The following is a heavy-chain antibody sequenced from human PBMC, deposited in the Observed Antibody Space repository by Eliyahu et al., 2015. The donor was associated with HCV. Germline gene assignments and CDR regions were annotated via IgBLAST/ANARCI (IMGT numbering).Heavy chain of an antibody. D-gene: IGHD5-12*01. CDR3: ARDQSGYDPSQLPDYNYYYYYMDV. V-gene: IGHV3-7*01. Sequence: EVQLVESGGGLVQPGGSLXLSCAASDFIFXDFSMSWVRQPPGKGLEWVASIHQDGGEKYYVDSLKGRFTISRDNAKNSLYLQMNSLRADDTAVYYCARDQSGYDPSQLPDYNYYYYYMDVWGRGTTVTVSS. J-gene: IGHJ6*03. CDR1: DFIFXDFS. CDR2: IHQDGGEK.